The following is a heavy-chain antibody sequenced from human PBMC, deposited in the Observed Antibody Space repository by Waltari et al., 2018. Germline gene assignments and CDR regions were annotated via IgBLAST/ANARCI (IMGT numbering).Heavy chain of an antibody. CDR1: GFRFSNFA. V-gene: IGHV3-23*01. CDR3: AKDQAEWLVLDGYFDS. Sequence: EVHLLESGGDLAQPGGSLRISCVGPGFRFSNFAMHWVRQAPGKGLEWGSTMSGTGDYTYYADSVKGRFTISRDNSKNTVFLHMNNLRVEDTAIYFCAKDQAEWLVLDGYFDSWGQGTPVTVSS. CDR2: MSGTGDYT. J-gene: IGHJ4*02. D-gene: IGHD6-19*01.